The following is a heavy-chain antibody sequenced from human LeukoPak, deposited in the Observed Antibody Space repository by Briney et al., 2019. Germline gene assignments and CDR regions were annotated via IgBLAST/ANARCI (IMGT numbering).Heavy chain of an antibody. D-gene: IGHD1-26*01. Sequence: PSETLSLTCTVSGYSISTNYYWAWIRQSPGTGLEWIGRVYHNGETYYNPSLKSRVIISVDTSKNESPLSLTSVTAADTAVYYCVTPRSWELSDMAVWGKGTTVIVSS. CDR2: VYHNGET. V-gene: IGHV4-38-2*02. CDR1: GYSISTNYY. CDR3: VTPRSWELSDMAV. J-gene: IGHJ6*03.